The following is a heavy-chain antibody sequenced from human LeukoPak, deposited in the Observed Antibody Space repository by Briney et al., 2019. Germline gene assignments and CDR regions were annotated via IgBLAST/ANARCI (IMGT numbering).Heavy chain of an antibody. Sequence: PGGSLRLSCEASGFIFREYAMTWVRQAPGKGLEWVSSITASDYTTYADSVKGRFTISRDNSKNTLYLQMDSLRGDDTALYHCARDPNGDYIGAFDNWGQGTMVTVSS. CDR3: ARDPNGDYIGAFDN. D-gene: IGHD4-17*01. V-gene: IGHV3-23*01. J-gene: IGHJ3*02. CDR2: ITASDYTT. CDR1: GFIFREYA.